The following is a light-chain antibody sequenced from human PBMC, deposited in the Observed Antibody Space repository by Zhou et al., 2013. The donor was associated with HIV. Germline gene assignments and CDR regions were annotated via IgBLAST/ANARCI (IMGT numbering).Light chain of an antibody. Sequence: DIQLTQSPSSLSVSVGDRVSITCQASQDISDYLNWYQQKPGEAPKLLIYDASSLQTGVPQGSVAVDLGHILLSTSKPCSLKYFATYYCQQFDHLPLTFGGGPRWRS. CDR3: QQFDHLPLT. CDR1: QDISDY. V-gene: IGKV1-33*01. J-gene: IGKJ4*01. CDR2: DAS.